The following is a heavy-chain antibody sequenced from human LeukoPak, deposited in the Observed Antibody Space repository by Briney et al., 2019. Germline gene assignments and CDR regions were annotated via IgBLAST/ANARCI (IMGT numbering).Heavy chain of an antibody. J-gene: IGHJ6*03. Sequence: GGSLRLSCAASGFTFSSYWMHWVRQAPGQGLVWVSRINSDGSSTSYADSVKGRFTISRDNAKNTLYLQMNSLRAEDTAVYYCARGQYDYGDPADYYYYYMDVWGKGTTVTISS. CDR1: GFTFSSYW. D-gene: IGHD4-17*01. CDR2: INSDGSST. V-gene: IGHV3-74*01. CDR3: ARGQYDYGDPADYYYYYMDV.